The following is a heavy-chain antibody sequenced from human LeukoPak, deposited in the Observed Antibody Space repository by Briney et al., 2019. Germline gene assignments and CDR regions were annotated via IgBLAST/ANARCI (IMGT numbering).Heavy chain of an antibody. CDR2: INPNSGGT. D-gene: IGHD6-19*01. J-gene: IGHJ4*02. CDR3: ARDLAVAGHY. CDR1: GYTFTGYY. V-gene: IGHV1-2*02. Sequence: ASVKVSCKASGYTFTGYYMHWERQAPGQGLEWMGWINPNSGGTNYAQKFQGRVTMTRDTSISTAYMELSRLRSDDTAVYYCARDLAVAGHYWGQGTLVTVSS.